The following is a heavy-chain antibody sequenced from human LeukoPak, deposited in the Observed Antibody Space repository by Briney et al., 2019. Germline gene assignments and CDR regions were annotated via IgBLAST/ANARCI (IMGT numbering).Heavy chain of an antibody. D-gene: IGHD3-10*01. V-gene: IGHV3-21*01. CDR1: GFTFSSYS. CDR3: ARHPTYGSGSGGMDV. Sequence: GGSLRLSCAASGFTFSSYSMNWVRQAPGKGLEWVSSISSSSSYIYYADSVKGRFTISRDNSKNTLYLQMNSLRAEDTAVYYCARHPTYGSGSGGMDVWGQGTTVTVSS. J-gene: IGHJ6*02. CDR2: ISSSSSYI.